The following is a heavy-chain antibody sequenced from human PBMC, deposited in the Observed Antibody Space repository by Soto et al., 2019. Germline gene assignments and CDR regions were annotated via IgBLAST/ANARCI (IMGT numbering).Heavy chain of an antibody. CDR3: ATGFDYFDY. D-gene: IGHD3-10*01. CDR2: YDPEHDET. CDR1: GNTLTELS. V-gene: IGHV1-24*01. Sequence: AASVKVSCKVSGNTLTELSMHWVRLAPGKGLEWVGGYDPEHDETIYAQKFQGRVTMTEDISTDTTYMELSSLRSEDTAIYYCATGFDYFDYWGQGTLVTVSS. J-gene: IGHJ4*02.